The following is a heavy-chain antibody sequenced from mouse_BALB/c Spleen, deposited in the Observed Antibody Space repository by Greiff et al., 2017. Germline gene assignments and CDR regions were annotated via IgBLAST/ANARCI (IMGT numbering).Heavy chain of an antibody. J-gene: IGHJ4*01. CDR2: IWGDGST. V-gene: IGHV2-6-7*01. CDR1: GFSFTGYG. CDR3: ARESYYYCSSSYAMDY. Sequence: VQLQQSGPGLVAPAQCLSITCTASGFSFTGYGVNWVRQTPGKGLEWLGMIWGDGSTDYYSALKSRLSISKDNSKSQVFLKMNSLQTNDTARYYCARESYYYCSSSYAMDYWGQGTSVTVSS. D-gene: IGHD1-1*01.